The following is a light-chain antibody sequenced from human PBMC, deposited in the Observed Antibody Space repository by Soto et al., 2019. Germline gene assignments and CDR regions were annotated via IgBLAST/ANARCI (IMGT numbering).Light chain of an antibody. CDR2: LGS. CDR3: MQVLQNPLT. CDR1: QSLLHSNGNTY. V-gene: IGKV2-28*01. Sequence: DIVVTQSPHSLPVTPGEPASISCRSSQSLLHSNGNTYLDWYLQKPGQSPQLLIYLGSNRASGVPGRFSGSGSSTNYTLRIRRVEAGDVGVYYCMQVLQNPLTFGGGTKVEI. J-gene: IGKJ4*02.